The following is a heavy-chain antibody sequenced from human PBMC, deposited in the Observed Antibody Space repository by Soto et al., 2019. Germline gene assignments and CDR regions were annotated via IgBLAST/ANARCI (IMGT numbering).Heavy chain of an antibody. J-gene: IGHJ6*02. V-gene: IGHV5-10-1*01. CDR2: IDPSDSYT. D-gene: IGHD3-3*02. CDR1: GYSFTSYW. Sequence: GESLKISCKGSGYSFTSYWVSWVRQVPGKGLEWMGRIDPSDSYTNYSPSFQGHVTISADKSISTAYLQWSSLKASDTAMYYCAGAGSVFGVPYIIPGGGMDVWGQGTTVTVYS. CDR3: AGAGSVFGVPYIIPGGGMDV.